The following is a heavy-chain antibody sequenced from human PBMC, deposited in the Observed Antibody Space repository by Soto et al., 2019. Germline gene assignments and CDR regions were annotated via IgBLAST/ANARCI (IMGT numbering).Heavy chain of an antibody. V-gene: IGHV1-69*02. CDR2: IIPILGIA. D-gene: IGHD3-22*01. J-gene: IGHJ4*02. CDR1: GGTFSSYT. Sequence: SVKVSCKASGGTFSSYTIGWVRQAPGQGLEWMGRIIPILGIANYAQKFQGRVTITADKSTSTAYMELSSLRSEDTAVYYCARGTYYYDSSGYYFFDYWGQGTLVTVSS. CDR3: ARGTYYYDSSGYYFFDY.